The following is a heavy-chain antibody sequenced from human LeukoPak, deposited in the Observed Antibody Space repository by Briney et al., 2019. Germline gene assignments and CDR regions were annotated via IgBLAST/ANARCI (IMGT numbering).Heavy chain of an antibody. Sequence: SETLSLTCTVSGGSISSSGSYWGWIRQPPGKGLEWIGTISYSGGTYYNPSLESRVTISVDTSKNHFSLRLCSVTAADTAVYYCARHQGEATVTAIYYFDYWGQGTLVTVSS. J-gene: IGHJ4*02. V-gene: IGHV4-39*01. CDR1: GGSISSSGSY. CDR2: ISYSGGT. D-gene: IGHD4-17*01. CDR3: ARHQGEATVTAIYYFDY.